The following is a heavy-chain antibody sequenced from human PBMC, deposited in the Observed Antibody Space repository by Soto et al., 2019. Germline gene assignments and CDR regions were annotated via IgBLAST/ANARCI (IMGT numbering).Heavy chain of an antibody. CDR2: FYYSGNT. Sequence: SETLSLTCTVSGASISSSSYYWGWIRQPPGKGLEWIGTFYYSGNTYYNPSLKSRVTISVDTSKNQFSLKLSSVTAADTAVYYCARIYGGYYFDYWGQGTLVTVSS. D-gene: IGHD4-17*01. CDR1: GASISSSSYY. V-gene: IGHV4-39*01. CDR3: ARIYGGYYFDY. J-gene: IGHJ4*02.